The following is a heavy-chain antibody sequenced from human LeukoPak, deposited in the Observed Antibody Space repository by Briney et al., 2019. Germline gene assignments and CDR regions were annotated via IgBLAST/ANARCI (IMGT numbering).Heavy chain of an antibody. D-gene: IGHD5-18*01. Sequence: GGSLRLSCAASGFTFSDYYMSWIRQAPGKGLEWVSYISSSGSTIYYADSVKGRFTISRDNAKNSLYLQMNSLRAEDTAVYYCARASYSAQLWLLAPLFGYWGQGTLVTVSS. CDR2: ISSSGSTI. CDR3: ARASYSAQLWLLAPLFGY. V-gene: IGHV3-11*01. CDR1: GFTFSDYY. J-gene: IGHJ4*02.